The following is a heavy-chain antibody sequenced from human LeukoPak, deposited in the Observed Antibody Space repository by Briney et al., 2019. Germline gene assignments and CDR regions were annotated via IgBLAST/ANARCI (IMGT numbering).Heavy chain of an antibody. Sequence: GGSLRLSCTASGFTFDAYAMHWVRQAPGKGLEWVSLISWTGDSTYYADSVKGRFTISRDNAKNSVYLQMNSLRSEDTAFYHCARDRCSSTSCYNTPNWFDPWGQGTLVTVSS. CDR1: GFTFDAYA. J-gene: IGHJ5*02. V-gene: IGHV3-43*01. CDR3: ARDRCSSTSCYNTPNWFDP. CDR2: ISWTGDST. D-gene: IGHD2-2*02.